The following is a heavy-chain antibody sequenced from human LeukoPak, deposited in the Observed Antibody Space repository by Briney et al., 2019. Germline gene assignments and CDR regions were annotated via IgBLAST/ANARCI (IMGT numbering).Heavy chain of an antibody. CDR1: GFTFSTYA. CDR2: ISGSGGST. CDR3: AKALEQETVIALDS. D-gene: IGHD6-13*01. Sequence: PGGSLRLFCAASGFTFSTYAMSWVRQAPGEGLEWVSAISGSGGSTYYADSVRGRFTISRDNSKNTLYLQMNSLRAEDTSIYFCAKALEQETVIALDSWGQGTLVTVSS. J-gene: IGHJ4*02. V-gene: IGHV3-23*01.